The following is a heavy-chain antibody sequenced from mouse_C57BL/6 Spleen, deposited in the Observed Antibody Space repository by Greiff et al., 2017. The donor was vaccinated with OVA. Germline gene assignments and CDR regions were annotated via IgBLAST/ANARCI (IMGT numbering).Heavy chain of an antibody. D-gene: IGHD4-1*01. CDR1: GFTFSDYG. Sequence: EVQLVESGGGLVKPGGSLKLSCAASGFTFSDYGMHWVRQAPEKGLEWVAYISSGSSTIYYAATVKGRFTISRDNSKNTLFLQMTSLRSEDTAMYYCARRDWDGAMDYWGQGTSVTVSS. CDR3: ARRDWDGAMDY. CDR2: ISSGSSTI. J-gene: IGHJ4*01. V-gene: IGHV5-17*01.